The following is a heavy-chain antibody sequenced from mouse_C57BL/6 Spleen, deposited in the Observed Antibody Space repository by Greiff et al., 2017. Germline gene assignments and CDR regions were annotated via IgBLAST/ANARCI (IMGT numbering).Heavy chain of an antibody. V-gene: IGHV10-1*01. D-gene: IGHD1-1*01. J-gene: IGHJ1*03. CDR3: VRQYYGSSYPPYWYCDV. CDR1: GFSFNTYA. CDR2: IRSKSNNYAT. Sequence: GGGLVQPKGSLKLSCAASGFSFNTYAMNWVRQAPGKGLEWVARIRSKSNNYATYYADSVKDRFTISRDDSESMLYLQMNNLKTEDTAMYYCVRQYYGSSYPPYWYCDVWGTGTTVTVSS.